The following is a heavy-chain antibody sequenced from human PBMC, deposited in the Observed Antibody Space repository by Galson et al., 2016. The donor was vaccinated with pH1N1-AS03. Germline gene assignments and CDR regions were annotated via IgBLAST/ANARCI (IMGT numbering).Heavy chain of an antibody. Sequence: TLSLTCIVSGGSISSSRYYWGWIRQSPGKGLEWIASIYYSGSTYWNPVFKSRVTMSIDTSKNQFSLRLTSVTAADTAVYYCARFEDGYGDYGIDYWGQGTLVTVSS. J-gene: IGHJ4*02. CDR2: IYYSGST. CDR1: GGSISSSRYY. CDR3: ARFEDGYGDYGIDY. V-gene: IGHV4-39*07. D-gene: IGHD4-17*01.